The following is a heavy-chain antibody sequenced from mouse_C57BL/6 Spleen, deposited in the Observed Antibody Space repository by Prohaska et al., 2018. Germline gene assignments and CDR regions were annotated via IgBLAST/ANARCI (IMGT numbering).Heavy chain of an antibody. J-gene: IGHJ2*01. V-gene: IGHV5-6*01. Sequence: LEWVATISSGGSYTYYPDSVKGRFTISRDNAKNTLYLQMSSLKSEDTAMYYCARQGYSNYLDYWGQGTTLTVSS. CDR3: ARQGYSNYLDY. CDR2: ISSGGSYT. D-gene: IGHD2-5*01.